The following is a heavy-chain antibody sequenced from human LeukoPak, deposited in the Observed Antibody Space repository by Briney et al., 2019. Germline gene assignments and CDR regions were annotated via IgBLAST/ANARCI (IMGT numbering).Heavy chain of an antibody. D-gene: IGHD1-26*01. V-gene: IGHV3-53*01. CDR1: GFTVSSNY. CDR2: INSSGST. J-gene: IGHJ4*02. Sequence: GGSLRLSCAASGFTVSSNYMSWVRQAPGKGLEWVSVINSSGSTYYADSVKGRFTISRDNSKNTLYLQMNSLRAEDTAVYYCARREPSGRYYINWGQGTLVTVSS. CDR3: ARREPSGRYYIN.